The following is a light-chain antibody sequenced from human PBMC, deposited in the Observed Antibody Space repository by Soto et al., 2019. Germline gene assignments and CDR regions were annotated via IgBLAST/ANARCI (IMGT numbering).Light chain of an antibody. Sequence: EIVLTQSPGTLSLSPGERATLSCRASQSVSNNYLAWYQHKPGQAPRLLIYGASNRATGIPDRFTGSVSGTDFTLTISRLEPEDFAVYYCHQYDHSPITFGQGTRLENK. V-gene: IGKV3-20*01. J-gene: IGKJ5*01. CDR2: GAS. CDR1: QSVSNNY. CDR3: HQYDHSPIT.